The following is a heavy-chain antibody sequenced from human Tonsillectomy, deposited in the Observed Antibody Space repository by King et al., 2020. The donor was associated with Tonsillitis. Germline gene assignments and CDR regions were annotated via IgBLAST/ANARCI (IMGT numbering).Heavy chain of an antibody. CDR2: ISYDGSDK. CDR3: ARDLMSGDWNDPLGYFDY. V-gene: IGHV3-30*04. CDR1: GFTFSNYA. D-gene: IGHD1-1*01. J-gene: IGHJ4*02. Sequence: VQLVESGGGVVQPGRSLRLSSAASGFTFSNYAMHWVRQAPGKGLEWVAIISYDGSDKYYADSVQGRFTISRDNSKNKMYVQMNSLGAEDTAVYYCARDLMSGDWNDPLGYFDYWGQGTLVTVSS.